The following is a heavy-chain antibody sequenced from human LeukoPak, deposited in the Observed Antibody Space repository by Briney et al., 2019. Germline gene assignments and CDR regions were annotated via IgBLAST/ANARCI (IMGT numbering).Heavy chain of an antibody. J-gene: IGHJ4*02. D-gene: IGHD1-26*01. V-gene: IGHV3-48*03. CDR1: GFSIRSNE. CDR2: MNSGGSI. Sequence: GGSLRLSCAASGFSIRSNEVNWVRRAPGKALEWLSYMNSGGSIFYAEAVKGRFTISRDNAKNSLYLQMNSLRAEDTAVYYCASDIVGATGGYYFDYWGQGTLVTVSS. CDR3: ASDIVGATGGYYFDY.